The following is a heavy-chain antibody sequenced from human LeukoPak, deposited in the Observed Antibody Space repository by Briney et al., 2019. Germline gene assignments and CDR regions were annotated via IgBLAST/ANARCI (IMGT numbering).Heavy chain of an antibody. J-gene: IGHJ5*02. D-gene: IGHD4-11*01. CDR1: GGSINSSNYY. Sequence: SETLSLTCTVSGGSINSSNYYWGWIRQPPEKGLEWIGSISYSGSTYYNPSLKSRVTISVDPSKSAFSLRLSSVTAADTAVYYCARSRQAVNWFDPWGQGTLVTVSS. V-gene: IGHV4-39*07. CDR2: ISYSGST. CDR3: ARSRQAVNWFDP.